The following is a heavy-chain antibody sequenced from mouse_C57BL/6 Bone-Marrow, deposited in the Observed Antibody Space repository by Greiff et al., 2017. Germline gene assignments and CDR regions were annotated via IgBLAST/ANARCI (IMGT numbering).Heavy chain of an antibody. CDR1: GYTFTDYY. CDR2: INPNNGGT. J-gene: IGHJ2*01. CDR3: ARKGYEPFDY. D-gene: IGHD2-2*01. V-gene: IGHV1-26*01. Sequence: VQLQQSGPELVKPGASVKISCKASGYTFTDYYMNWVKQSHGKSLEWIGDINPNNGGTSYNQKFKGKGTLTVDKSSSSAYMELRSLTTEDSAVYYSARKGYEPFDYWGKGTTLTVSS.